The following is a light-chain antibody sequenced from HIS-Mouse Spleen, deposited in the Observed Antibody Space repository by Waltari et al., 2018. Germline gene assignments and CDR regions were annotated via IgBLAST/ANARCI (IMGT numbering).Light chain of an antibody. V-gene: IGLV3-10*01. Sequence: SYELTQPPSVSVSPVQTARIPCSGDALPKKYAYWYQQKSGQAPVLVIYEDSKRPSGIPGRFSGSSSGTMATLTISGAQVEDEADYYCYSTDSSGNHRVFGGGTKLTVL. CDR1: ALPKKY. CDR3: YSTDSSGNHRV. CDR2: EDS. J-gene: IGLJ2*01.